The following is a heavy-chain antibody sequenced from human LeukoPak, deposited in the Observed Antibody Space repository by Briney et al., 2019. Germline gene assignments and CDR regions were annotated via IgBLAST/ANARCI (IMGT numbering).Heavy chain of an antibody. CDR2: IYYSGST. V-gene: IGHV4-39*07. CDR3: ARRFEDGEGWFDP. CDR1: GGSISSSSYY. Sequence: ETLSLTCTVSGGSISSSSYYWGWIRQPPGKGLEWIGSIYYSGSTYYNPSLKSRVTISVDTSKNQFSLKLSSVTAADTAVYYCARRFEDGEGWFDPWGQGTLVTVSS. J-gene: IGHJ5*02. D-gene: IGHD4-17*01.